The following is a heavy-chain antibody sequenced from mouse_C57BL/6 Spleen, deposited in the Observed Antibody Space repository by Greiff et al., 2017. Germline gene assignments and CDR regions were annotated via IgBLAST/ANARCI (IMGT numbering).Heavy chain of an antibody. V-gene: IGHV1-9*01. J-gene: IGHJ4*01. CDR1: GYTFTGYW. CDR2: ILPGSGST. Sequence: QVQLQQSGAELMKPGASVKLSCKATGYTFTGYWIEWVKQRPGHGLEWIGEILPGSGSTNYTEKFKGKATFTADTSSNTAYMQLSSLTTEDSAIYCCAKGADYWGQGTSVTVSS. CDR3: AKGADY.